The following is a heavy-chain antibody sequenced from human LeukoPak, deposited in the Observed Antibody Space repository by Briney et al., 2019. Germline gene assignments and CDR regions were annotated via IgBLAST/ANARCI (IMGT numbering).Heavy chain of an antibody. CDR2: IYYSGST. D-gene: IGHD5-24*01. CDR1: GGSISSYY. CDR3: ARRDLRSDAFDI. Sequence: PSETLPLTCTVSGGSISSYYWSWIRQPPGKGLEWIGYIYYSGSTNYNPSLKSRVTISVDTSKNQFSLKLSSVTAADTAVYYCARRDLRSDAFDIWGQGTMVTVSS. V-gene: IGHV4-59*01. J-gene: IGHJ3*02.